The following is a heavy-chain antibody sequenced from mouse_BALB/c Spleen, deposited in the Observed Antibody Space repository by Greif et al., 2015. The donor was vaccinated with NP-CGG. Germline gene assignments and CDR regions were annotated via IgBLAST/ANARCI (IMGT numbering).Heavy chain of an antibody. V-gene: IGHV1-4*01. CDR1: GYTFTSYT. CDR3: ARSYYYGSSHWYFDV. J-gene: IGHJ1*01. CDR2: INPSSGYT. D-gene: IGHD1-1*01. Sequence: QVHVKQSGAELARPGASVKMSCKASGYTFTSYTMHWVKQRPGQGLEWIGYINPSSGYTNYNQKFKDKATLTADKSSSTAYMQLSSLTSEDSAVYYCARSYYYGSSHWYFDVWGAGTTVTVSS.